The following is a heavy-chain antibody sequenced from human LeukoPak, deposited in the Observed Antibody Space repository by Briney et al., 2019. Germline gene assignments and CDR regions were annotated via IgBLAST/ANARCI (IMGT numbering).Heavy chain of an antibody. J-gene: IGHJ3*02. D-gene: IGHD3-22*01. CDR2: INHSGST. CDR3: ARDRYYYDSSSYYSAFDI. V-gene: IGHV4-34*01. Sequence: PSETLSLTCAVYGGSFSGYYWSWIRQPLGKGLEWIGEINHSGSTNYVPSLKSRVTISVDTSKNQFSLKLRSVTAADTAVYYCARDRYYYDSSSYYSAFDIWGQGTMVTVSS. CDR1: GGSFSGYY.